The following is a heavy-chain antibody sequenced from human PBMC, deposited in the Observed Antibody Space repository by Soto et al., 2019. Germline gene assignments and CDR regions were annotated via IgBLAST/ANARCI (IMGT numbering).Heavy chain of an antibody. Sequence: VQLVESGGGLVQPGGSLRLSCAASGFTFRSYNMNWVRLAPGKGLDWVSYISSSSSTIYYADSVKGRFTISRDNAKNSLYLQMNSLRDDDTAMYYCARGGTIAVTTIGDYWGQGTLVTVSS. CDR2: ISSSSSTI. CDR3: ARGGTIAVTTIGDY. J-gene: IGHJ4*01. V-gene: IGHV3-48*02. CDR1: GFTFRSYN. D-gene: IGHD5-12*01.